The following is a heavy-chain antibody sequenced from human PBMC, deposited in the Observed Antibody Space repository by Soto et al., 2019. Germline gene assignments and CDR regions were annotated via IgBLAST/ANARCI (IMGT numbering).Heavy chain of an antibody. CDR2: ISSSSSYI. CDR3: ARGVVPAVPYYYYYYYMDV. Sequence: EVQLVESGGGLVKPGGSLRLSCAASGFTFSSYSMNWVHQAPGKGLEWVSSISSSSSYIYYADSVKGRFTISRDNAKNSLYLQMNSLRAEDTAVYYCARGVVPAVPYYYYYYYMDVWGKGTTVTVSS. J-gene: IGHJ6*03. V-gene: IGHV3-21*01. CDR1: GFTFSSYS. D-gene: IGHD2-2*01.